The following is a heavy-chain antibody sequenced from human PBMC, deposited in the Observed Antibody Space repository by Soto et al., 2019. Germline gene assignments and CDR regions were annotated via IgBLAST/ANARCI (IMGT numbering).Heavy chain of an antibody. V-gene: IGHV1-18*01. CDR1: GYLLPTYG. Sequence: QVQVMQSGAQLTQPGASVKVSCETSGYLLPTYGLSWVRQAPGQGLEWMGWIVGDSGNTVYAQKFQGRVTMYRDTSTSTGYMELRRLTSDASALYYCATVSGYGSGSRRFDFWGQGTLVSVSS. D-gene: IGHD3-10*01. CDR3: ATVSGYGSGSRRFDF. CDR2: IVGDSGNT. J-gene: IGHJ4*02.